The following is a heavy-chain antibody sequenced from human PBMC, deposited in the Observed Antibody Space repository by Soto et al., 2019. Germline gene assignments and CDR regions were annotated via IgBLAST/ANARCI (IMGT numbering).Heavy chain of an antibody. CDR2: IYYSGST. J-gene: IGHJ6*02. V-gene: IGHV4-39*01. CDR1: GGSISSGAYF. D-gene: IGHD3-10*01. Sequence: SETLSLTCTVSGGSISSGAYFWSWIRQHPGRGLEWIGCIYYSGSTYYNPSLKSRVTISVDTSKNQFSLKLSSVTAADTAVYYCARGFGITMVRDYGMDVWGQGTTVTVSS. CDR3: ARGFGITMVRDYGMDV.